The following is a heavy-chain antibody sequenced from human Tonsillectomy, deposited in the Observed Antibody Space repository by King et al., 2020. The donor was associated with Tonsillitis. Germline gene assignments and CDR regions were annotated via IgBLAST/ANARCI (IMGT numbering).Heavy chain of an antibody. D-gene: IGHD3-10*01. V-gene: IGHV3-21*06. CDR1: GFTFSSFT. CDR2: ISSRSEHI. Sequence: VQLVESGGGLVKPGGSLRLSCAASGFTFSSFTMNWVRQAPGRGPEWVSSISSRSEHIFYADSLEGRFTISRDNAKNLLYLQMNSLSAEDTAVYFCAKTPGSFDYSFDKWGQGTPVTVSS. CDR3: AKTPGSFDYSFDK. J-gene: IGHJ4*02.